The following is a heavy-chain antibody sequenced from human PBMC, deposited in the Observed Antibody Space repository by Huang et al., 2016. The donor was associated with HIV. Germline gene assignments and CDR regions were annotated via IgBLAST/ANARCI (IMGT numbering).Heavy chain of an antibody. Sequence: QVQLVQSGAEVKKPGASVKVSCKASGFNFNNHDFNWVRQASGQGLEWMVWMKPNSGNTGYAQKFQGRVTMTRNTSITTAYMELRSLRSEDTAVYYCARARGFLYDSTGYYSRYYFDSWGQGTLVTISS. V-gene: IGHV1-8*02. D-gene: IGHD3-22*01. CDR2: MKPNSGNT. CDR3: ARARGFLYDSTGYYSRYYFDS. J-gene: IGHJ4*02. CDR1: GFNFNNHD.